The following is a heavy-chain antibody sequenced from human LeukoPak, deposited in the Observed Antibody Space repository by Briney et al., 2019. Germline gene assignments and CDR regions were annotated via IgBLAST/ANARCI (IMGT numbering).Heavy chain of an antibody. V-gene: IGHV3-23*01. J-gene: IGHJ4*02. CDR3: ANPPTVTSFHY. CDR1: GFTFSNYA. Sequence: GRSLRLSCAASGFTFSNYAMSWVRQAAGKGLEWVSSINGRGSNTYYADSVKGLFTISRDNSKHTLYLPLNILRTQHTALYYCANPPTVTSFHYWGQGTLVTVSS. D-gene: IGHD4-11*01. CDR2: INGRGSNT.